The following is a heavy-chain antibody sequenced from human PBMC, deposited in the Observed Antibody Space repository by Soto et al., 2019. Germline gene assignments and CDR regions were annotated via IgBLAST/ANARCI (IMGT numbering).Heavy chain of an antibody. V-gene: IGHV4-59*01. D-gene: IGHD6-13*01. CDR3: ARAVAAGWFDP. CDR2: IYYSGST. CDR1: GGSISSYY. J-gene: IGHJ5*02. Sequence: KPSETLSLTCTVSGGSISSYYWSWIRQPPGKGLEWIGYIYYSGSTNYNPSLKSRVTISVDTSKNQFSLKLSSVTAADTAVYYCARAVAAGWFDPSGQGSLVIVSS.